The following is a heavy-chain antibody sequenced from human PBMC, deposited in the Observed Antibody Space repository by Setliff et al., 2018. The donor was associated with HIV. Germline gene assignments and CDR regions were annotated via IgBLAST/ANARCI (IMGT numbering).Heavy chain of an antibody. Sequence: GASVKVSCKASGYTFTSYAMHWVRQAPGQRLEWMGWINAGNGNTKYSQKFQGRVTITRDTSASTAYMELRSLRSEDTAVYYCARDHDSSAYTYFDYWGQGTLVTVSS. J-gene: IGHJ4*02. CDR1: GYTFTSYA. D-gene: IGHD3-22*01. V-gene: IGHV1-3*01. CDR3: ARDHDSSAYTYFDY. CDR2: INAGNGNT.